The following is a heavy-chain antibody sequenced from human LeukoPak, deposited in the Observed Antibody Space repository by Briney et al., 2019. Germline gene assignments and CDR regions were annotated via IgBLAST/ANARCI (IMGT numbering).Heavy chain of an antibody. CDR2: IYYSGST. Sequence: SETLSLTCTVSDGSISSSSYYWGWIRQPPGKGLEWIGSIYYSGSTYYNPSLKSRVTISVGTSKNQFSLKLSSVTAADTAVYYCARDFEQLYYFDYWGQGTLVTVSS. J-gene: IGHJ4*02. D-gene: IGHD1-1*01. CDR1: DGSISSSSYY. V-gene: IGHV4-39*07. CDR3: ARDFEQLYYFDY.